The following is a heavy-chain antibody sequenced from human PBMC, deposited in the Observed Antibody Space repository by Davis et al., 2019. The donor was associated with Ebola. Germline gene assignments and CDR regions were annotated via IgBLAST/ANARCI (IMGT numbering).Heavy chain of an antibody. V-gene: IGHV4-39*07. CDR1: GGSISSGGYY. J-gene: IGHJ5*02. D-gene: IGHD6-13*01. CDR3: ARGLGMGWFDP. Sequence: SETLSLTCTVSGGSISSGGYYWSWIRQPPGRGLEWIGGINHSGTTNYNPSLKSRVTISVDTSKNQFSLKVTSVTAADTAVYYCARGLGMGWFDPWGQGTLVTVSS. CDR2: INHSGTT.